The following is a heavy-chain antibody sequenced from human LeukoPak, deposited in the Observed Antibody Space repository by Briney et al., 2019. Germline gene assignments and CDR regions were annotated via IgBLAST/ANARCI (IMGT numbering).Heavy chain of an antibody. J-gene: IGHJ4*02. CDR2: IYSGGST. CDR1: GFTVSSNY. Sequence: GGSLRLSCAASGFTVSSNYMSWVRQAPGKGLEWVSVIYSGGSTYYADSVKGRFTISRDNSKNTLYLQMNSLRAEDTAVYYCARDLRGWHTDYWDQGTLVTVSS. CDR3: ARDLRGWHTDY. V-gene: IGHV3-53*01. D-gene: IGHD6-19*01.